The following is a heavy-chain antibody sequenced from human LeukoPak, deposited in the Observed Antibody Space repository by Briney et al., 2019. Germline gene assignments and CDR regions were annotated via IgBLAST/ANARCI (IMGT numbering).Heavy chain of an antibody. V-gene: IGHV3-30-3*01. CDR2: ISNDGNNK. Sequence: GGSLRLSCAAPGFTSNIYAIHWARQAPGKGLECVAVISNDGNNKYYVDSVKGRFTVSRDNSKSTVFLQMDSLRDDDTAVYYCVRDWGLDFWGPGTLVTVSS. CDR3: VRDWGLDF. CDR1: GFTSNIYA. D-gene: IGHD3-16*01. J-gene: IGHJ4*02.